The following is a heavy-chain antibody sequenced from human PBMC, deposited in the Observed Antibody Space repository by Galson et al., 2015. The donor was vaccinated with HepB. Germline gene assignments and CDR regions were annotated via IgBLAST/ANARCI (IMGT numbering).Heavy chain of an antibody. CDR3: ARIPPPYSGSYYDPTGAYWYFDL. CDR1: GFSLSTSGMC. CDR2: IDWDDDK. J-gene: IGHJ2*01. V-gene: IGHV2-70*11. D-gene: IGHD1-26*01. Sequence: PALVKPTQTLTLTCTFSGFSLSTSGMCVSWIRQPPGKALEWLARIDWDDDKYYSTSLKTRLTISKDTSKNQVVLTMTNMDPVDTATYYCARIPPPYSGSYYDPTGAYWYFDLWGRGTLVTVSS.